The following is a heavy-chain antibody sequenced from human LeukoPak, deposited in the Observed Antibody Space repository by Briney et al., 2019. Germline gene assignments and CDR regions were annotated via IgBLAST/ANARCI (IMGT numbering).Heavy chain of an antibody. Sequence: GGSLRLSCAASGFNFNGYWMNWVRQAPGKGLQWVGNIKPDGSAKYYVDSVKGRFTISRDNAKNSLYLQMNGLRGEDTAVYYCAKGPGARGHFNWFDPWGQGTLVAVSS. CDR1: GFNFNGYW. CDR3: AKGPGARGHFNWFDP. V-gene: IGHV3-7*01. CDR2: IKPDGSAK. J-gene: IGHJ5*02. D-gene: IGHD2-21*02.